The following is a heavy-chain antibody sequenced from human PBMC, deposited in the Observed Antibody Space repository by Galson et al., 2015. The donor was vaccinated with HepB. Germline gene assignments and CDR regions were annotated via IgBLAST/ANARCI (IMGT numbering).Heavy chain of an antibody. J-gene: IGHJ6*02. Sequence: SLRLSCAASGFTFSSYSMNWVRQAPGKGLEWVSSISSSSSYIYYADSVKGRFTIYRDNAKNSLYLQMSSLRAEDTAVYYCARDSFESPSGGFDVWGQGTTVTVSS. CDR3: ARDSFESPSGGFDV. CDR1: GFTFSSYS. CDR2: ISSSSSYI. D-gene: IGHD3-16*01. V-gene: IGHV3-21*01.